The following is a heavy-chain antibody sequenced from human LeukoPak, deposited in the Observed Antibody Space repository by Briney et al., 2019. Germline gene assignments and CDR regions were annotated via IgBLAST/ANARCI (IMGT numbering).Heavy chain of an antibody. D-gene: IGHD5-18*01. CDR3: ARPGYIYGSFDY. CDR1: GYTFSSHD. J-gene: IGHJ4*02. V-gene: IGHV1-46*01. CDR2: INPSGGST. Sequence: ASVKVSCKASGYTFSSHDTHRVRQAPGQGPERVGVINPSGGSTSYAQKFQGRVTMTRDTSTSTVYMELSSLRSEDTAVYYCARPGYIYGSFDYWGQGTLVTVSS.